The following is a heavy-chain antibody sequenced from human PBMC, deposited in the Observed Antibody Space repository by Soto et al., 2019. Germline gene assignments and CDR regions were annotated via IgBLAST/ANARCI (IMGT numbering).Heavy chain of an antibody. CDR1: EFTFRSYW. J-gene: IGHJ3*01. Sequence: PGGSLRLSCAASEFTFRSYWMHWVRQSPGKGLVWVSRISGVGSSTSYADSVKGRFTISRDNAKNTMNLQMDSLRAEDTAVYYCARSLPGTYGAFDLWGQGTMVTVSS. CDR2: ISGVGSST. V-gene: IGHV3-74*01. D-gene: IGHD1-7*01. CDR3: ARSLPGTYGAFDL.